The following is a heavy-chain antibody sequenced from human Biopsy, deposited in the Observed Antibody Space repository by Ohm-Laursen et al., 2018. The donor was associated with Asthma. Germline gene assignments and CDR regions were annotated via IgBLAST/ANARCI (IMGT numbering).Heavy chain of an antibody. D-gene: IGHD6-19*01. CDR2: ISYDGSSI. CDR3: AREGVAGAHIED. V-gene: IGHV3-30-3*01. J-gene: IGHJ4*02. Sequence: SLRLSCAASRFTYEMHWVRQAPGKGLEWVAVISYDGSSIYYADSVKGRFTISRDNSKNTLSLQMNSLTAEDTAVYYCAREGVAGAHIEDWGQGTLVTVSS. CDR1: RFTYE.